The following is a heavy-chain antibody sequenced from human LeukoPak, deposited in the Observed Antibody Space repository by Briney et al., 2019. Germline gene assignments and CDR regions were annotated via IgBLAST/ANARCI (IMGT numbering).Heavy chain of an antibody. CDR2: ISDSGGRT. V-gene: IGHV3-23*01. Sequence: GGSLRLSCAVSGITLSNYGMSWVRQAPGKGLEWGAGISDSGGRTNYADSVKGRFTISRDNPKNTLYLQMNSLRADDTAVYFCAKRGVVIRVILVGFHKEAYYFDSWGQGALVTVSS. J-gene: IGHJ4*02. CDR3: AKRGVVIRVILVGFHKEAYYFDS. CDR1: GITLSNYG. D-gene: IGHD3-22*01.